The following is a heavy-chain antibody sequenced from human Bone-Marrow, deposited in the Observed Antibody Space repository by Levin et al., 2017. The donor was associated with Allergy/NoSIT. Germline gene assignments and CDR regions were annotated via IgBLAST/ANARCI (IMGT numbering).Heavy chain of an antibody. CDR3: ARGESSGLATIPTGYYYYYYGMDV. D-gene: IGHD5-12*01. V-gene: IGHV3-33*01. CDR1: GFTFSSYG. CDR2: IWYDGSNK. Sequence: QRGESLKISCAASGFTFSSYGMHWVRQAPGKGLEWVAVIWYDGSNKYYADSVKGRFTISRDNSKNTLYLQMNSLRAEDTAVYYCARGESSGLATIPTGYYYYYYGMDVWGQGTTVTVSS. J-gene: IGHJ6*02.